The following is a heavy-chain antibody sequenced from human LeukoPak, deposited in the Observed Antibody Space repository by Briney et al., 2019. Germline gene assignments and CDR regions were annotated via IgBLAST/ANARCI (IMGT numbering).Heavy chain of an antibody. Sequence: SETLSLTCTVSGGSISSSSYYWGWIRQPPGKGLEWIGSIYYSGSTYYNPSLKSRVTISVDTSKNQFSLKLSSVTAADTAVYYCGNTDDIYYYFDYWGQGTLVTVSS. J-gene: IGHJ4*02. D-gene: IGHD3-10*01. CDR3: GNTDDIYYYFDY. CDR2: IYYSGST. CDR1: GGSISSSSYY. V-gene: IGHV4-39*01.